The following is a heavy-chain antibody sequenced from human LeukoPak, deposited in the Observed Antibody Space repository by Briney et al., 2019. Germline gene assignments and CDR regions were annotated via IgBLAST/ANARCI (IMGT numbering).Heavy chain of an antibody. D-gene: IGHD2-21*02. J-gene: IGHJ4*02. Sequence: GGSLRLSCAASGFTFSNYAMSWVRQAPGKGLEWVSAISGSGGSTYYADSVKGRFTISRDNSKNTLYLQMNSLRAEDTAVYYCAKAPIVVVTGPFDSWGQGTLITVSS. V-gene: IGHV3-23*01. CDR2: ISGSGGST. CDR1: GFTFSNYA. CDR3: AKAPIVVVTGPFDS.